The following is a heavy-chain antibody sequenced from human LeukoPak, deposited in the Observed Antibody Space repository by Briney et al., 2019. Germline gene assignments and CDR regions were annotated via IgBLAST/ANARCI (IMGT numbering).Heavy chain of an antibody. J-gene: IGHJ4*02. CDR1: GFTFSSYS. D-gene: IGHD1-1*01. CDR2: ISSSSSYM. CDR3: AKDQQLEPFHY. V-gene: IGHV3-21*01. Sequence: GGSLRLSCAASGFTFSSYSMNWVRQAPGKGLEWVSSISSSSSYMYYADSVKGRFTISRDNAKDSLYLQMNSLRAEDTAVYYCAKDQQLEPFHYWGQGTLVTVSS.